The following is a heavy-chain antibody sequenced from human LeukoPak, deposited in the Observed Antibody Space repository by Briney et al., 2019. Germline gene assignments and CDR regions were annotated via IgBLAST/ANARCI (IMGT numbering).Heavy chain of an antibody. Sequence: PGGSLRLSCAASGFTFNHAWMSWVRQALGKGLEWLGRIKSKTNGGTTDYAAPVKGRFTISRDDSKNTLYVQINSLKTEDTAVYYCTWVGARYYFDYWGQGTLVTVSS. CDR1: GFTFNHAW. CDR2: IKSKTNGGTT. D-gene: IGHD1-26*01. V-gene: IGHV3-15*01. J-gene: IGHJ4*02. CDR3: TWVGARYYFDY.